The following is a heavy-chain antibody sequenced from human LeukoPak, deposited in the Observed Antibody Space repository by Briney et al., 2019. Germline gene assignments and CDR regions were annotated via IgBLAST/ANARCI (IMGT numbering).Heavy chain of an antibody. CDR2: INIDGSSI. Sequence: PGGSLRLSCTASRLTFNNYWMHWVPQAPGKGLVWVSRINIDGSSISYADSVKGRFTISRDNAKSTLYLQMNSLRAEDAALYYCARVPATGTQFDYWGQGTLVTVSS. D-gene: IGHD6-13*01. J-gene: IGHJ4*02. V-gene: IGHV3-74*01. CDR1: RLTFNNYW. CDR3: ARVPATGTQFDY.